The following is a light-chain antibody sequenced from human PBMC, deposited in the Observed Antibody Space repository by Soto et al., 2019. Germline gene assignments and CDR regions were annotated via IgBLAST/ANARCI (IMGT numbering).Light chain of an antibody. Sequence: QSALTQPPSASGSPGQSVTISCTGASSDVGAYNYVSWYQQHPGKAPKLMIYEVTKRPSGVPARFSGSKSGNTASLTVSGLQAEDEADYYCTSHAGLSAWYVFGTGTKVTVL. J-gene: IGLJ1*01. CDR1: SSDVGAYNY. CDR3: TSHAGLSAWYV. CDR2: EVT. V-gene: IGLV2-8*01.